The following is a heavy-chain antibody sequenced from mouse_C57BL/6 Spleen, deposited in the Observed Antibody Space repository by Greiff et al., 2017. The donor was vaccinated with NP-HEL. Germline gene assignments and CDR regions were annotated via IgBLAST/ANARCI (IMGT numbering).Heavy chain of an antibody. J-gene: IGHJ4*01. D-gene: IGHD2-2*01. CDR3: ARHEDWFYAMDY. Sequence: QVQLKESGAELVKPGASLPLSFPASGYTFTEYYIHWVKQRPGQGLEWIGWFYPGSGSTPCNEKVKDKATLTADKSSSTVYMELSRLTSEDSAVYVCARHEDWFYAMDYWGQGTSVTVAS. V-gene: IGHV1-62-2*01. CDR2: FYPGSGST. CDR1: GYTFTEYY.